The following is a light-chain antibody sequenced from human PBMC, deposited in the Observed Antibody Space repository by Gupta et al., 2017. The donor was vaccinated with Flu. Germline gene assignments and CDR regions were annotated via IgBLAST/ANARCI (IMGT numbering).Light chain of an antibody. J-gene: IGKJ2*03. Sequence: DIVMTQSPDSLAVSLGETAIINCKSSQTILHSSSHKNYLAWYQLKPGQPPKMLIFWASTRESGVPDRFSGSGSGTDFTLTINSLQAEDVAVYFCQQTYSSPYSFGQGTKLEIK. CDR2: WAS. CDR1: QTILHSSSHKNY. CDR3: QQTYSSPYS. V-gene: IGKV4-1*01.